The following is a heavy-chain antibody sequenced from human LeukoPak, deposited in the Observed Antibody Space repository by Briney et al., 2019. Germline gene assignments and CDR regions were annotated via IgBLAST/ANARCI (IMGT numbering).Heavy chain of an antibody. V-gene: IGHV3-7*01. Sequence: GGSLRLSCAASGFTFSSYWMSWVRQAPGKGLEWVANIKQDGSEKYYVDSVKGRFTISRDNAKNTLYLQMNSLRAEDTAVYYCTSKTTDYYDSSGVGGYWGQGTLVTVSS. J-gene: IGHJ4*02. D-gene: IGHD3-22*01. CDR2: IKQDGSEK. CDR3: TSKTTDYYDSSGVGGY. CDR1: GFTFSSYW.